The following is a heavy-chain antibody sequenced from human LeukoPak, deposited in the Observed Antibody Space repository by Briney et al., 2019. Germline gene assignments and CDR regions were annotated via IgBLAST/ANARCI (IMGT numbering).Heavy chain of an antibody. CDR3: ARARIVVVVAATPRHYYYGMDV. J-gene: IGHJ6*02. CDR2: INHSGST. CDR1: GGSFSGYY. V-gene: IGHV4-34*01. D-gene: IGHD2-15*01. Sequence: PSETLSLTCAVYGGSFSGYYWSWIRQPPGKGLGWIGEINHSGSTNYNPSLKSRVTISVDTSKNQFSLKLSSVTAADTAVYYCARARIVVVVAATPRHYYYGMDVWGQGTTVTVSS.